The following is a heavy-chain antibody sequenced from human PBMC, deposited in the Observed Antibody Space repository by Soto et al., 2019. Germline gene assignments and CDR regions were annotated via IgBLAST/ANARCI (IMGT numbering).Heavy chain of an antibody. CDR2: IYYSGST. Sequence: SETLSLTCTVSGGSXSSRGCRWIRKSQGKGLEWIGYIYYSGSTYYNPSLKSRVTISVDTSKNQFSLKLSSVTAADTAVYYCARAQWVSGYDWERNWFDPWGQGTLVTVSS. J-gene: IGHJ5*02. D-gene: IGHD5-12*01. CDR1: GGSXSSRG. V-gene: IGHV4-59*06. CDR3: ARAQWVSGYDWERNWFDP.